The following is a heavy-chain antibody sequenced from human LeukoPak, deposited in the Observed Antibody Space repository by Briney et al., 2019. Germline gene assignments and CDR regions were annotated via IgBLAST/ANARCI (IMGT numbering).Heavy chain of an antibody. D-gene: IGHD5-12*01. Sequence: GGSLRLSCAASGFTFSTYAMSWVRQAPGQGLDWVSTISGGGGSTYYADSVKGRFTISRDNSKNTLYLQMNSLRAEDTAVYYCASLLSRYSGYDFDYWGQGTLVTVSS. J-gene: IGHJ4*02. CDR2: ISGGGGST. CDR1: GFTFSTYA. V-gene: IGHV3-23*01. CDR3: ASLLSRYSGYDFDY.